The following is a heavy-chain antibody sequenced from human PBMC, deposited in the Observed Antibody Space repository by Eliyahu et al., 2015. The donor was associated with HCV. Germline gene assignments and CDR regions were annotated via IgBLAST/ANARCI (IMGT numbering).Heavy chain of an antibody. Sequence: EVQLVESGGGLVQPGGSLRLSCAASGFXFSSYAMSWVRQAPGKGLEWVSTISGSGGSTYYADSVKGRFSISRDNSKNTLYLQLNSLRAEDTAVYFCANSWIHLWSNGGAFDSWGQGTLVTVSS. CDR2: ISGSGGST. CDR3: ANSWIHLWSNGGAFDS. V-gene: IGHV3-23*04. J-gene: IGHJ4*02. D-gene: IGHD5-18*01. CDR1: GFXFSSYA.